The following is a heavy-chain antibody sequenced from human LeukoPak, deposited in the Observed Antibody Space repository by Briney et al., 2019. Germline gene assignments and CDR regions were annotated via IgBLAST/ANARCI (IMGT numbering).Heavy chain of an antibody. D-gene: IGHD3-10*01. CDR3: ARGGEGYHFGSASQDY. J-gene: IGHJ4*02. Sequence: SETLSLTCTVYGGSFSGYYWSWIRQPPGKGLEWIGEINYSGSTNYNPPLKSRVTISVDTSRNQFSLKLSSVTAADTAIYYCARGGEGYHFGSASQDYWGQGTLVTVSS. CDR1: GGSFSGYY. V-gene: IGHV4-34*01. CDR2: INYSGST.